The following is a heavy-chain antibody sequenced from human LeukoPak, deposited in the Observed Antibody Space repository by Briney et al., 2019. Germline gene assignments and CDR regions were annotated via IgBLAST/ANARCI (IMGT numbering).Heavy chain of an antibody. J-gene: IGHJ2*01. Sequence: PSETLSLTCTVSGGSISSGGYYWSWIRQHPGKGLEWIGYIYYSGSTYYNPSLKSRVTISVDTSKNQFSLKLSSVTAADTAVYYCARGPRPKKPYRAGSGSYYEPLDPWGRGTLVTVSS. D-gene: IGHD1-26*01. V-gene: IGHV4-31*03. CDR1: GGSISSGGYY. CDR2: IYYSGST. CDR3: ARGPRPKKPYRAGSGSYYEPLDP.